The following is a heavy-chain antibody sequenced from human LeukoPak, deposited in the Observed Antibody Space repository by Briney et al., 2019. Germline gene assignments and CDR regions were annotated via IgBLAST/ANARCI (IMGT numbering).Heavy chain of an antibody. CDR1: RFTFSTFN. J-gene: IGHJ4*02. CDR3: AKSYYYHSGSFDY. V-gene: IGHV3-30*18. CDR2: FSSDGRST. Sequence: GRSLRLSCAASRFTFSTFNMHWVRQAPGKGLEWVAVFSSDGRSTFYAENVQGRFTLSRDNSKNTLSLQMNSLRAEDTAVYYSAKSYYYHSGSFDYWGQGTLVTVSS. D-gene: IGHD3-10*01.